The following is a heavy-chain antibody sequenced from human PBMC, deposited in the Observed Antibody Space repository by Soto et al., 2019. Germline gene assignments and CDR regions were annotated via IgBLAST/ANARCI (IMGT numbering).Heavy chain of an antibody. J-gene: IGHJ4*02. CDR1: GYTFTSYG. CDR2: VIPIFGTA. D-gene: IGHD1-1*01. Sequence: SVKVSCKASGYTFTSYGISWVRQAPGQGLEWMGGVIPIFGTANYAQKFQGRVTITADESTSTAYMELSSLRSEDTAVYYCARDNTTYFDYWGQGTLVTVSS. V-gene: IGHV1-69*13. CDR3: ARDNTTYFDY.